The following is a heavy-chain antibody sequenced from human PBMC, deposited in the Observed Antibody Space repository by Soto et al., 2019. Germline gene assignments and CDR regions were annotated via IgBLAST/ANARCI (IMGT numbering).Heavy chain of an antibody. CDR3: AKGRGQNWNFDY. V-gene: IGHV3-23*01. Sequence: EVQLLESGGGAVQPGGSLRLSCAASGFTFSSYAMHWVRRPPGKGLEWVSSISGSGGTAFYEDSVKGRFSISSDSLVNTLYLPMNSLRAEDTAVYYCAKGRGQNWNFDYWGQGTLVTVSP. CDR1: GFTFSSYA. CDR2: ISGSGGTA. D-gene: IGHD1-1*01. J-gene: IGHJ4*02.